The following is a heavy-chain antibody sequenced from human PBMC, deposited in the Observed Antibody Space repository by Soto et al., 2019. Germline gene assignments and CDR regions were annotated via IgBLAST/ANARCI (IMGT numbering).Heavy chain of an antibody. CDR2: RSYHGNYD. J-gene: IGHJ4*02. D-gene: IGHD6-13*01. CDR3: AKDREYYSSSWPSY. Sequence: QGQLVESGGGVVQPGRSLRLSCAASGSNFSNYGIHWVRQVPGKGLEWVAVRSYHGNYDHYTDSVRGRFTISRDNSKNTVYLQMNSLRAEDTAVYYCAKDREYYSSSWPSYWGQGTLVTVSS. V-gene: IGHV3-30*18. CDR1: GSNFSNYG.